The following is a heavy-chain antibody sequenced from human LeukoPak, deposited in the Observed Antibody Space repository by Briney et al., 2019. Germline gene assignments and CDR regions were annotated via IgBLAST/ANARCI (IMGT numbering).Heavy chain of an antibody. CDR1: GGSISSSSYY. J-gene: IGHJ6*03. D-gene: IGHD4-11*01. V-gene: IGHV4-39*07. Sequence: PSETLSLTCTVSGGSISSSSYYWGWIRQPPGKGLEWIGSIYYSGSTYYNPSLKSRVTISVDTSKNQFSLKLTSVSAADTAVYYCARDRRVMTTSRNYFYYYLDVWGTGTTVTVSS. CDR3: ARDRRVMTTSRNYFYYYLDV. CDR2: IYYSGST.